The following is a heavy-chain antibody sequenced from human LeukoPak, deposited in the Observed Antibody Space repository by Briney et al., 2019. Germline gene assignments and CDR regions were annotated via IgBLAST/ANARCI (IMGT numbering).Heavy chain of an antibody. Sequence: ASVKVSCKTSGYTFTAKFLHWLRQAPGQGLEWMGGIEPNSAYEVYGQKFRGRVTVTRDASVSTAYMDLTWLTSDDTAVYYCAIENYYDGSGFSKAFDYWGQGTLVTVSS. V-gene: IGHV1-2*02. CDR1: GYTFTAKF. CDR3: AIENYYDGSGFSKAFDY. J-gene: IGHJ4*02. CDR2: IEPNSAYE. D-gene: IGHD3-22*01.